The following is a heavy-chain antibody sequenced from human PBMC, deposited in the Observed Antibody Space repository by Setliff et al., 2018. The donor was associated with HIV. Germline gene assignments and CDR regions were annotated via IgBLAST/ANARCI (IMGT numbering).Heavy chain of an antibody. D-gene: IGHD1-26*01. CDR2: INPNTGGT. J-gene: IGHJ4*02. V-gene: IGHV1-2*06. Sequence: ASVKVSCKTFGYTFTDFYVHWVRQVPGQGLEWMGRINPNTGGTNYAQNFQDRVTMTRDTSINTAYMELSILTSDDRAIYYCAREGIGSFTLFEYWGQGTLVTVSS. CDR3: AREGIGSFTLFEY. CDR1: GYTFTDFY.